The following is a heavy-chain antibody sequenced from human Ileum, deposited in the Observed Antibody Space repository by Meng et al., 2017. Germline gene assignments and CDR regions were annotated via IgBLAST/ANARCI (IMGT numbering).Heavy chain of an antibody. CDR2: ISGSGGST. J-gene: IGHJ4*02. D-gene: IGHD1-26*01. CDR3: AKERDSGPTDALLDY. Sequence: GESLKISCAASGFTFSSYAMTWVRQAPGKGLEWVSTISGSGGSTYFADSVKGRFIISRDNSKNTLYLQMSSLRAEDTAMYYCAKERDSGPTDALLDYWGQGTLVTVSS. V-gene: IGHV3-23*01. CDR1: GFTFSSYA.